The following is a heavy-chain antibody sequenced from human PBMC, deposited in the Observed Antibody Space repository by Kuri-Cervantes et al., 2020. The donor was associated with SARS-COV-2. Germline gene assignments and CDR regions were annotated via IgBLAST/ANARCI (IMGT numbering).Heavy chain of an antibody. CDR2: VNHRGST. CDR1: GESFSGYY. D-gene: IGHD3-3*01. V-gene: IGHV4-34*01. Sequence: SETLSLTCAFYGESFSGYYWNWIRQSPGKGLEWIGEVNHRGSTNYNPSLKSRVTISVDTSKNQFSLKLSSVTAADTAVYYCARHMRRTIFGVVIIGWFDPWGQGTLVTVSS. CDR3: ARHMRRTIFGVVIIGWFDP. J-gene: IGHJ5*02.